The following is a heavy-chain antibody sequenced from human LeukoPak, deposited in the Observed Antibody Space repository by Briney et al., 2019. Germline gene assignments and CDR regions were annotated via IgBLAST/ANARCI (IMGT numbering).Heavy chain of an antibody. CDR2: ISSSSSTI. Sequence: GGSLRLSCAASGFTFSSYSMNWVRQAPGKGLEWVSYISSSSSTIYYADSVKGRFTISRDNAKNSLYLQMNSLRAEDTAVYYCARALRPPQLWDLPQPAFDYWGQGTLVTVSS. V-gene: IGHV3-48*01. D-gene: IGHD5-18*01. J-gene: IGHJ4*02. CDR1: GFTFSSYS. CDR3: ARALRPPQLWDLPQPAFDY.